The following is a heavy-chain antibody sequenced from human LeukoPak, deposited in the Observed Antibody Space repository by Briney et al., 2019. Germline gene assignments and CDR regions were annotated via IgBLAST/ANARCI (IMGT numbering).Heavy chain of an antibody. CDR1: GCTFADYY. J-gene: IGHJ3*02. V-gene: IGHV1-2*02. Sequence: ASVKVSCKASGCTFADYYLHWVRQAPGHGLEWMGWINPKSGGTNSAQKSQGRVTMTRETSISTVYMELSSLRSDDTAVYYCARGREYYYDSSGSKFDIWGQGTMVTVSS. CDR2: INPKSGGT. CDR3: ARGREYYYDSSGSKFDI. D-gene: IGHD3-22*01.